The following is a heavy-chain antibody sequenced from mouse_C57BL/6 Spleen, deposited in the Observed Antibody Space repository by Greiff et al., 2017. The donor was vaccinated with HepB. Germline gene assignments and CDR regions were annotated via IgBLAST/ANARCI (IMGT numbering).Heavy chain of an antibody. CDR1: GFTFSSYA. J-gene: IGHJ3*01. CDR2: ISDGGSYT. D-gene: IGHD2-3*01. CDR3: ARDDDGYYVTFAY. Sequence: EVKLVESGGGLVKPGGSLKLSCAASGFTFSSYAMSWVRQTPEKRLEWVATISDGGSYTYYPDNVKGRFTISRDNAKNNLYLQMSHLKSEDTAMYYCARDDDGYYVTFAYWGQGTLVTVSA. V-gene: IGHV5-4*01.